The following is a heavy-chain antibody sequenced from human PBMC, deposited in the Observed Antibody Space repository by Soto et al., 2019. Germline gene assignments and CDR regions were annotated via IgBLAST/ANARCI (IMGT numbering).Heavy chain of an antibody. CDR2: IKSKTDGGTT. J-gene: IGHJ4*02. V-gene: IGHV3-15*01. CDR3: TTGPMVRGVMLY. Sequence: EVQLVESGGGLVKPGGSLRLSCAASGFTFTNAWMSWVRQAPGKGLEWVGRIKSKTDGGTTDYAAPMKGRFTISRDDSKNTLYLQMNSLKTEDTAVYYCTTGPMVRGVMLYWGQGTLVTVSS. D-gene: IGHD3-10*01. CDR1: GFTFTNAW.